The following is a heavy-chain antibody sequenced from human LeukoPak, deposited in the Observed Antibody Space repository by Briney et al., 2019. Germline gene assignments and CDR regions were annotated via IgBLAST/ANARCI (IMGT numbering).Heavy chain of an antibody. J-gene: IGHJ6*02. D-gene: IGHD3-9*01. CDR3: ARSIGLTGGGVDV. Sequence: GALRLSFAASGFTFSDYNMNWVRPAPGKGLEWVSYITNGGSTIHHADSVKGRFTISRDNPKKTLYLQMNSLRAEDTAVYYCARSIGLTGGGVDVWGQGTTVTVSS. V-gene: IGHV3-11*01. CDR2: ITNGGSTI. CDR1: GFTFSDYN.